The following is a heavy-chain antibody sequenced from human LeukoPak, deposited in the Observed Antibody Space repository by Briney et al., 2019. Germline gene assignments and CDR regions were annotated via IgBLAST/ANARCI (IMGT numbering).Heavy chain of an antibody. D-gene: IGHD3-22*01. CDR1: GYTFTSYG. J-gene: IGHJ4*02. CDR2: ISAYNGNT. CDR3: ARDYDGTGYQRF. V-gene: IGHV1-18*01. Sequence: GASVKVSCKASGYTFTSYGISWVRQAPGQGLEWMGWISAYNGNTNYAQSLQGRVTMTTDTSTRTAYMELRSLTSDDTAVYYCARDYDGTGYQRFWGQGTPVTVSS.